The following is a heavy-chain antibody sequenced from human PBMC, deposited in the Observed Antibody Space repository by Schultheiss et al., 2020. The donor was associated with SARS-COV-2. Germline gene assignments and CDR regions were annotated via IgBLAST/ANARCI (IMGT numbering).Heavy chain of an antibody. J-gene: IGHJ6*03. CDR2: IYYSGST. V-gene: IGHV4-59*06. CDR3: ARKNIADLPYYHYYMDV. D-gene: IGHD6-13*01. CDR1: GGSFSGYY. Sequence: SETLSLTCAVYGGSFSGYYWSWIRQPPGKGLEWIGYIYYSGSTYYNPSLKSRVTISVDTSKNQFSLNLRSVTAADTAVYYCARKNIADLPYYHYYMDVWGKGTTVTVSS.